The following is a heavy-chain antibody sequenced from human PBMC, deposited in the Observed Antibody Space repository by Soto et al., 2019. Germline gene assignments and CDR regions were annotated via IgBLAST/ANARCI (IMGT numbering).Heavy chain of an antibody. J-gene: IGHJ3*02. CDR2: IIPILGIA. CDR1: GGTFSSYT. CDR3: ARPGIAVAGKRGGDAFDS. D-gene: IGHD6-19*01. Sequence: QVQLVQSGAEVKKPGSSVKVSCKASGGTFSSYTISWVRQAPGQGLEWMGRIIPILGIANYAQKFQGRVTITADKSTSTAYMELSSLRSEDTAVYYWARPGIAVAGKRGGDAFDSWGQGTMVTVSS. V-gene: IGHV1-69*02.